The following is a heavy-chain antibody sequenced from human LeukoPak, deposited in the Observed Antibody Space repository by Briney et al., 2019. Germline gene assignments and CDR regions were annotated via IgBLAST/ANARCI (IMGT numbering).Heavy chain of an antibody. J-gene: IGHJ4*02. D-gene: IGHD4-17*01. Sequence: GGSLRLSCVTSGFTFGDYAMHWVRLTPEKGLEWVSGILASSATIGYADSVKGRFTISRDNAKNSLHLQMNGLRPEDTAIYYCAKDRYGDLDSWGQGTLVTVSS. V-gene: IGHV3-9*01. CDR2: ILASSATI. CDR1: GFTFGDYA. CDR3: AKDRYGDLDS.